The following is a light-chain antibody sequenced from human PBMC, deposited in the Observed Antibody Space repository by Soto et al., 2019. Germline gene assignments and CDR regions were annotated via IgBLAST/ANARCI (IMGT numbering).Light chain of an antibody. V-gene: IGKV1-17*03. CDR3: QQYNNWPPLT. CDR1: QDISNS. CDR2: GAS. J-gene: IGKJ4*01. Sequence: DIQMTQSPSSVSASVGDRVSITCRASQDISNSLAWFQQKPGRVPKRLIYGASTLQSWAPSRFSGSASGAAFTLTISSLQSEDFAVYYCQQYNNWPPLTFGGGTKVDIK.